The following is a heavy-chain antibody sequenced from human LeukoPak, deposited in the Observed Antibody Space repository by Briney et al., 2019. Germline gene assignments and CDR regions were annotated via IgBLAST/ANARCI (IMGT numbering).Heavy chain of an antibody. CDR2: ISGSGGST. D-gene: IGHD3-3*01. CDR1: GFTFSSYA. J-gene: IGHJ3*02. V-gene: IGHV3-23*01. Sequence: GGSLRLSCAASGFTFSSYAMSWVRQAPGKGLEWVSAISGSGGSTYYADSVKGRFTISRDNSRNTLYLQMNSLRAEDTAVYYCAKGSSITIFGVVTLHDAFDIWGQGTMVTVPS. CDR3: AKGSSITIFGVVTLHDAFDI.